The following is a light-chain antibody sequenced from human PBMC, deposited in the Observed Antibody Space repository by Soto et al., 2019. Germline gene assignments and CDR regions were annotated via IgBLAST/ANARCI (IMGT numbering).Light chain of an antibody. V-gene: IGKV3-20*01. CDR3: QQYGSSPPMHT. Sequence: EIVLTQSPGPLSSSPGERATLSCRASPSVSSSYLAWYQQKPGQAPRLLLYGASSRATGIPDRFSGSGSGTDFALTISILEPENFAVYYCQQYGSSPPMHTFGRGTKLLIK. CDR2: GAS. CDR1: PSVSSSY. J-gene: IGKJ2*01.